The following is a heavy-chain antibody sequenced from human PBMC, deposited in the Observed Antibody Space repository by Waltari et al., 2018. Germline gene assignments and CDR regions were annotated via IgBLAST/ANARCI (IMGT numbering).Heavy chain of an antibody. D-gene: IGHD3-22*01. Sequence: TFTSYDINWVRQATGQGLEWMGWMNPNSGNTGYAQKFQGRVTMTRNTSISTAYMELSSLRSEDTAVYYCARATHYYDSSGYYYVPYYYYYYGMDVWGQGTTVTVSS. J-gene: IGHJ6*02. CDR3: ARATHYYDSSGYYYVPYYYYYYGMDV. CDR1: TFTSYD. V-gene: IGHV1-8*01. CDR2: MNPNSGNT.